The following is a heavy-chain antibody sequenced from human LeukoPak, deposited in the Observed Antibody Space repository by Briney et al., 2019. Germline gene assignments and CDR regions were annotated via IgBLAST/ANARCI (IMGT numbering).Heavy chain of an antibody. D-gene: IGHD6-13*01. CDR1: GFTFSSYW. V-gene: IGHV3-74*01. J-gene: IGHJ3*02. CDR2: INSDGSTT. CDR3: ARGSWGRAAAGNDVFDI. Sequence: PGGSLRLSCAVSGFTFSSYWMHWVRQGPGKGLVWVSRINSDGSTTNYADSVKGRFTISRDNAKNTLRLQMNSLRAEDTAVYYCARGSWGRAAAGNDVFDIWGQGTMVTVSS.